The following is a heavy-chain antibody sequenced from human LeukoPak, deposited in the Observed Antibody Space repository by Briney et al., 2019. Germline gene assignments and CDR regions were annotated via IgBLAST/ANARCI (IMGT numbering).Heavy chain of an antibody. V-gene: IGHV3-48*01. D-gene: IGHD2-2*01. CDR1: GFTFSSYS. J-gene: IGHJ4*02. Sequence: GGSLRLSCAASGFTFSSYSMNWVRQAPGKGLEWVSYISSISSTIYYADSVKGRFTISRDNAKNSLYLQMNSLRAEDTAVYYCARDVGRYYCSSTSCYFDYWGQGTLVTVSP. CDR2: ISSISSTI. CDR3: ARDVGRYYCSSTSCYFDY.